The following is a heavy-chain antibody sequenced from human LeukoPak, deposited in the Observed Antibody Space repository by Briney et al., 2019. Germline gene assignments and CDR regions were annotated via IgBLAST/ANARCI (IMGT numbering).Heavy chain of an antibody. CDR1: GYTFTGYY. D-gene: IGHD3-10*01. CDR3: ARDSVLLWFGAPGWFDP. Sequence: ASVKVSCKASGYTFTGYYMHWVRQAPGQGLEWMGWINPNSGGTNYAQKFQGRVTMTGDTSISTAYMELSRLRSDDTAVYYCARDSVLLWFGAPGWFDPWGQGTLVTVSS. CDR2: INPNSGGT. J-gene: IGHJ5*02. V-gene: IGHV1-2*02.